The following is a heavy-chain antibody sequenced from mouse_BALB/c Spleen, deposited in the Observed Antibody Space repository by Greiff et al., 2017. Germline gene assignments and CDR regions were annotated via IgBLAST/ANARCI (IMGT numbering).Heavy chain of an antibody. J-gene: IGHJ4*01. CDR3: YYYGSSYGYAMDY. Sequence: VQLQQSGAELVRSGASVKLSCTASGFNIKDYYMHWVKQRPEQGLEWIGWIDPENGDTEYAPKFQGKATMTADTSSNTAYLQLSSLTSEDTAVYYCYYYGSSYGYAMDYWGQGTSVTVSS. CDR2: IDPENGDT. V-gene: IGHV14-4*02. CDR1: GFNIKDYY. D-gene: IGHD1-1*01.